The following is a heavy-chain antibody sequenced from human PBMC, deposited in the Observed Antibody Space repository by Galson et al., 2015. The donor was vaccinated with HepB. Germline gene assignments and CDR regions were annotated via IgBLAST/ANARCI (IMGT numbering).Heavy chain of an antibody. D-gene: IGHD1-20*01. CDR3: ARHCRITGNRLCYMDV. CDR1: GYTFTSHW. Sequence: QSGAEVKKPGESLRISCKGSGYTFTSHWISWVRQMPEKGLEWMGRIDPSDSYSNYSPSFEGHVTMSADKSLSTAYLQWSSLTASDTAMYYCARHCRITGNRLCYMDVWGEGTTVTVSS. J-gene: IGHJ6*03. V-gene: IGHV5-10-1*01. CDR2: IDPSDSYS.